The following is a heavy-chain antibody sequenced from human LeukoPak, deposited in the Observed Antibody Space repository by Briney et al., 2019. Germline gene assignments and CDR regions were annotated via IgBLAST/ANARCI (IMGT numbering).Heavy chain of an antibody. CDR3: ARGGTVTYYFDH. CDR2: TSTGGRTV. J-gene: IGHJ4*02. CDR1: GFNFSDYE. Sequence: GGSLRLSCAASGFNFSDYEMNWLRQAPGKGLEWLSYTSTGGRTVKYADSVKGRFTISRDNARSSLYLQMTNLRVEDTAVYFCARGGTVTYYFDHWGQGILVAV. D-gene: IGHD4-17*01. V-gene: IGHV3-48*03.